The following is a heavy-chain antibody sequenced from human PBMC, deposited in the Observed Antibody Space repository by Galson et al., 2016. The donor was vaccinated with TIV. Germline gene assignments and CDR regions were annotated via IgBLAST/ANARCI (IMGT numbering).Heavy chain of an antibody. CDR3: ARYRGDSYGMDV. J-gene: IGHJ6*02. CDR1: GFTLSDYY. Sequence: SLRLSCAASGFTLSDYYMSWIRQAPGKGLEWLSYINYSGSPKYDADQMKGRLTISRDIAKNPMYLDMNSLRVEDTAVYFWARYRGDSYGMDVWGQGTTVTVSS. V-gene: IGHV3-11*01. CDR2: INYSGSPK. D-gene: IGHD1-26*01.